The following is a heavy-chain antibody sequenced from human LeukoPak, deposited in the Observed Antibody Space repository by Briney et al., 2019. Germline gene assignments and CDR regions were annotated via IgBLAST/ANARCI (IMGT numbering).Heavy chain of an antibody. Sequence: GEPLKISCKGSGYSFSTYWIGWVRQMPGKGLEWLGVIYTGDSDTRYSPSFQGQVTISADKSISTAYLQWSSLKASDTAMYYCARSYYYGSGSYPYYFDYWGQGTLVTVSA. CDR3: ARSYYYGSGSYPYYFDY. J-gene: IGHJ4*02. V-gene: IGHV5-51*01. CDR1: GYSFSTYW. D-gene: IGHD3-10*01. CDR2: IYTGDSDT.